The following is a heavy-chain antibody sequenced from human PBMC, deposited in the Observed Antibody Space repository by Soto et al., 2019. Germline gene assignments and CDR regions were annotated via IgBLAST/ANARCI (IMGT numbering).Heavy chain of an antibody. Sequence: ASVKVSCKASGYTFTNNDVSWVRQATGQGLEWMGWMNPGSGDTGYAQKFQGRVTMIRDISIATAYMELSSLRSDDTAIYYCATMATFGSLNWFDPWGQGTLVTGSS. CDR3: ATMATFGSLNWFDP. CDR2: MNPGSGDT. CDR1: GYTFTNND. D-gene: IGHD3-10*01. J-gene: IGHJ5*02. V-gene: IGHV1-8*01.